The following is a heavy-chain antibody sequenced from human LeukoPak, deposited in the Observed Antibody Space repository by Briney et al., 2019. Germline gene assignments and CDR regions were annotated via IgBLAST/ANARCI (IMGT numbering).Heavy chain of an antibody. CDR2: IYHSGST. Sequence: PSETLSLTCTVSGYSISSGYYWGWIRQPTGKGLEWTGSIYHSGSTYYNPSLKSRVTISVDTSKNQFSLKLSSVTAADTAVYYCARGSGDYSPWGQGTLVTVSS. J-gene: IGHJ5*02. D-gene: IGHD4-17*01. CDR3: ARGSGDYSP. V-gene: IGHV4-38-2*02. CDR1: GYSISSGYY.